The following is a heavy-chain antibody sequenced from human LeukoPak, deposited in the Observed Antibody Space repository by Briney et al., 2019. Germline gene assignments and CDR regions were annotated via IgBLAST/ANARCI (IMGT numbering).Heavy chain of an antibody. Sequence: AASVKVSCKASGYTFTDYYLQWVRQAPGQGLEWMGWINPNSGGTNSAQKFQGRVTMTRDTSVSTAYMELSRLRSDDTAVYYCARDQCTSSGCYEYYYYGMDVWGQGTTVTVSS. CDR2: INPNSGGT. CDR3: ARDQCTSSGCYEYYYYGMDV. J-gene: IGHJ6*02. D-gene: IGHD2-2*01. CDR1: GYTFTDYY. V-gene: IGHV1-2*02.